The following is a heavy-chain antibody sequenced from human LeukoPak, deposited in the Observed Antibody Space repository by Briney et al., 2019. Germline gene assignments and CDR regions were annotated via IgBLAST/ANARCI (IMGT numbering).Heavy chain of an antibody. V-gene: IGHV4-59*01. CDR3: ARAYDSSGYYPPLIDAFDI. D-gene: IGHD3-22*01. CDR2: IYYSGST. Sequence: SETLSLTCTVSGGSISSYYWSWIRQPPGKGLEWIGYIYYSGSTNYNPSLKSRVTISVDTSKNQFSLKLSSVTAADTAVYYCARAYDSSGYYPPLIDAFDIWGQGTMVTVSS. CDR1: GGSISSYY. J-gene: IGHJ3*02.